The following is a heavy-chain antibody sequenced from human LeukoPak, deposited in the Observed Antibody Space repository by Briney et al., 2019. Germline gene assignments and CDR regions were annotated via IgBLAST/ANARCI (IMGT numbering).Heavy chain of an antibody. Sequence: PGGSLRLSCAASGFTFDNYAMHWVRQAPGQGLEWVSLIIGDGGSTYYADSVKGRFTISRDNSKNSLYLQMNSLRTEDTALYYCAKDIATSSGCDYGAQGTLVSVPS. CDR3: AKDIATSSGCDY. D-gene: IGHD6-19*01. V-gene: IGHV3-43*02. CDR2: IIGDGGST. J-gene: IGHJ4*02. CDR1: GFTFDNYA.